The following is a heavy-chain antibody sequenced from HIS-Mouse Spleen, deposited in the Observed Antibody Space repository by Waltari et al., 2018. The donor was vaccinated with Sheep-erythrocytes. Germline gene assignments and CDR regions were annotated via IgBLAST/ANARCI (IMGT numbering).Heavy chain of an antibody. V-gene: IGHV4-31*03. CDR2: IYYSGNT. J-gene: IGHJ5*02. CDR3: ARALIITMVRGVTSNWFDP. Sequence: QVQLQESGPGLVKPSQTLSLTCTVSGGSISSGGYYWSWIRQHPGKGLEWIGYIYYSGNTYCNPSLKSRVTISVDTSKNRFSLKLSSVTAADTAVYYCARALIITMVRGVTSNWFDPWGQGTLVTVSS. CDR1: GGSISSGGYY. D-gene: IGHD3-10*01.